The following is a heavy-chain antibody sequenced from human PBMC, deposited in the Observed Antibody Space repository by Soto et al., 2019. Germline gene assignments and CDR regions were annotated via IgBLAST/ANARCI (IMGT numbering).Heavy chain of an antibody. V-gene: IGHV4-59*01. CDR2: IYYSGST. D-gene: IGHD2-2*01. J-gene: IGHJ4*02. CDR1: GGSISSYY. Sequence: QVQLQESGPRLVKPSETLSLTCIVSGGSISSYYWSWIRQPPGKGLEWIGYIYYSGSTNYNPSLKSRVTISVDTSKNQFSLKLSSVTAADTAVYYCARAVLPATAPFDYWGQGALVPVSS. CDR3: ARAVLPATAPFDY.